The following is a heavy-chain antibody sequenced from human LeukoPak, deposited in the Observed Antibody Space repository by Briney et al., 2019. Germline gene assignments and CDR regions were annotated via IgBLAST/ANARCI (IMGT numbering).Heavy chain of an antibody. J-gene: IGHJ4*02. CDR2: FDPEDGET. CDR1: GYTLTELS. V-gene: IGHV1-24*01. Sequence: ASVKVSCKVSGYTLTELSMHRVRQAPGKGLEWMGGFDPEDGETIYAQKFQGRVTMTEDTSTDTAYMELSSLRSEDTAVYYCATGSVGAKTLDYWGQGTLVTVSS. D-gene: IGHD1-26*01. CDR3: ATGSVGAKTLDY.